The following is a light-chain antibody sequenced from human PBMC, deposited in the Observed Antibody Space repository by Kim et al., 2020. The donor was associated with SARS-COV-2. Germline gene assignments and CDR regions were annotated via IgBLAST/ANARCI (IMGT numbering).Light chain of an antibody. J-gene: IGKJ2*01. CDR1: KNILYSSDDRNY. CDR2: WAS. CDR3: QQYYSSPYT. Sequence: DIVMTQSPDSLAVSLGERATINCKSSKNILYSSDDRNYLAWYQQKPGQPPKLLIYWASNRESGVPDRFSGSGSGTDFTLTISSLQAEDVAVYYCQQYYSSPYTFGQGTKVDIK. V-gene: IGKV4-1*01.